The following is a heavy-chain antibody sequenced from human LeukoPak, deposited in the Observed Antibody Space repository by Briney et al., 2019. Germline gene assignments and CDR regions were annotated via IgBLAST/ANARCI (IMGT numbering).Heavy chain of an antibody. CDR1: GFTFSSYC. CDR3: ARDRAYGLDV. Sequence: GGSLRLSCAASGFTFSSYCMHWVRQAPGKGLVWVSCIKSDGSTSYADSVKGRFTISRDNAKNTLYLEMNSLRAEDTAMYYCARDRAYGLDVWGQGTTVTVSS. J-gene: IGHJ6*02. CDR2: IKSDGST. V-gene: IGHV3-74*01. D-gene: IGHD3-10*01.